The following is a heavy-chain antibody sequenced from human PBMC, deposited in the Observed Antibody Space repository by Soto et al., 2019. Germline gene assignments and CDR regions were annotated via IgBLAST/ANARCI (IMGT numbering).Heavy chain of an antibody. J-gene: IGHJ4*02. CDR2: IWSDGSST. CDR1: GITFSRSG. V-gene: IGHV3-33*01. D-gene: IGHD6-13*01. Sequence: QVQLVESGGGVVQPGRSLRLSCAASGITFSRSGMHWVRQAPGKGLEWVAMIWSDGSSTYYADSVKGRFTISRDNSKNTLYLQMNSLRAEDTAVYYCARDKGVSSLDYGDQGTLVTVSS. CDR3: ARDKGVSSLDY.